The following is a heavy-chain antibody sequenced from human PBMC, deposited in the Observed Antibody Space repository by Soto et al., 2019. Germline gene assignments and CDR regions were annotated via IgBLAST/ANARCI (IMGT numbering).Heavy chain of an antibody. CDR3: AKSQSSTAVSAYGMDV. CDR2: ISYDGSNK. CDR1: GFTFSSYG. D-gene: IGHD6-13*01. J-gene: IGHJ6*02. Sequence: RLSCAASGFTFSSYGMHWVRQAPGKGLEWVAVISYDGSNKYYADSVKGRFTISRDNSKNTLYLQMNSLRAEDTAVYYCAKSQSSTAVSAYGMDVWGQGTTVTVSS. V-gene: IGHV3-30*18.